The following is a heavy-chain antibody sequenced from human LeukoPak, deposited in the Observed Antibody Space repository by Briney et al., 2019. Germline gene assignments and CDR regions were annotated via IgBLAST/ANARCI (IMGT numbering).Heavy chain of an antibody. D-gene: IGHD4-17*01. CDR1: GGSISSSSYY. Sequence: SETLSLTCTVSGGSISSSSYYWGWIRQPPGKGLEWIGSIYYSGSTYYNPSLKSRVTISVDTSKNQFSLKLSSVTAADTAVHYCARSGSYGDYVGYWGQGTLVTVSS. CDR3: ARSGSYGDYVGY. J-gene: IGHJ4*02. V-gene: IGHV4-39*01. CDR2: IYYSGST.